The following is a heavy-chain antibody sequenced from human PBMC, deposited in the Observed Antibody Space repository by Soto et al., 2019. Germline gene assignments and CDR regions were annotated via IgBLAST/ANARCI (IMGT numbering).Heavy chain of an antibody. V-gene: IGHV3-33*06. Sequence: QVQLVESGGGVVQPGKSLRLSCAASGFKFRNYAIHWVRQAPGKGLEWLAVIWFDGSKKYYADSVKGRFTISRDNSKNTVYLHMTSLTADDSGVFCCAKAHSMMILDRFDPWGHGTLVTVSS. D-gene: IGHD3-16*01. J-gene: IGHJ5*02. CDR2: IWFDGSKK. CDR3: AKAHSMMILDRFDP. CDR1: GFKFRNYA.